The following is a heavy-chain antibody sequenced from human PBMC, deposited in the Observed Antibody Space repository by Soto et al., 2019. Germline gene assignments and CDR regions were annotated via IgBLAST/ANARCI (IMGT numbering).Heavy chain of an antibody. J-gene: IGHJ4*02. Sequence: SVKVSCKASGGTFSSYTISWVRQAPGQGLEWMGRIIPILGIANYAQKFQGRVTITADKSTSTAYMELSSLRSEDTSVYYCARRGYGVTTTPYFDYWGQGTLVTVSS. D-gene: IGHD4-17*01. CDR2: IIPILGIA. CDR1: GGTFSSYT. CDR3: ARRGYGVTTTPYFDY. V-gene: IGHV1-69*02.